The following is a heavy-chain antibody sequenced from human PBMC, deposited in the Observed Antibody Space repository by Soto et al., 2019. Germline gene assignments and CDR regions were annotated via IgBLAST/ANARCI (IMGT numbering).Heavy chain of an antibody. Sequence: GGSLRLSCAGSGFIFSSSWMNWARQTPGKGLEWVATINEDGSEKYYVDSVKGRFTISRDNAKDLLYLHMNSLRAEDTAVYYCARHDPWTATTVGYWGQGTLVTVSS. CDR1: GFIFSSSW. CDR3: ARHDPWTATTVGY. CDR2: INEDGSEK. V-gene: IGHV3-7*05. D-gene: IGHD4-17*01. J-gene: IGHJ4*02.